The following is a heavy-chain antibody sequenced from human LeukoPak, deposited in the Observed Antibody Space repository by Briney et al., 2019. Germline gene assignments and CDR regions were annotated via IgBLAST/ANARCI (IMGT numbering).Heavy chain of an antibody. V-gene: IGHV3-48*04. Sequence: PGGSLRLSCAASGFTFSSYSMNWVRQAPGKGLEWVSYISTSGNTIYYADSVKGRFTISRDNAKNSLYLQMNSLRAEDTAVYYCARARSTEGRFDPWGQGTLVTVSS. D-gene: IGHD1-14*01. CDR3: ARARSTEGRFDP. CDR1: GFTFSSYS. CDR2: ISTSGNTI. J-gene: IGHJ5*02.